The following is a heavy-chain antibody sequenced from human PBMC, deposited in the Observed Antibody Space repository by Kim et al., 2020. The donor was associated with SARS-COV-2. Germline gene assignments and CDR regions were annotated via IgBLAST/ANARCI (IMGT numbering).Heavy chain of an antibody. CDR2: IRSKAYGGAT. Sequence: GGSLRLSCTASGFTFGDYAMSWFRQAPGKGLEWVGFIRSKAYGGATEYAASVKGRFTISRDDSKTIAYLQMNSLKTEDTAVYYCTITTDGSGSTRSDYWGQGTLVAVSS. V-gene: IGHV3-49*03. J-gene: IGHJ4*02. CDR1: GFTFGDYA. CDR3: TITTDGSGSTRSDY. D-gene: IGHD3-10*01.